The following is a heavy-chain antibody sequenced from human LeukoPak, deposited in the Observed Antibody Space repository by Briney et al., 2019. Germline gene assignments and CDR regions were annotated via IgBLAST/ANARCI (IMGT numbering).Heavy chain of an antibody. D-gene: IGHD2-8*02. Sequence: SETLSLTCTVSGVSISSYYWSWLRQPPGKGLEWIGYIHNSGITNYNPSLKSRVTISVDTSKNQFSLKLSSVTAADTAVYYCARDTGAFDIWGQGTMVTVSS. CDR2: IHNSGIT. V-gene: IGHV4-59*01. CDR1: GVSISSYY. CDR3: ARDTGAFDI. J-gene: IGHJ3*02.